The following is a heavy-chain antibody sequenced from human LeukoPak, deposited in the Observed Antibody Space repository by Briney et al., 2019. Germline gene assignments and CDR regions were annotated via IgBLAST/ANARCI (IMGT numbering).Heavy chain of an antibody. CDR1: GFTFSSYA. J-gene: IGHJ6*02. CDR2: ISGSGGST. V-gene: IGHV3-23*01. CDR3: AKDRVVVVPAGDYYYYGMDV. Sequence: GGSLRLSRAASGFTFSSYAMSWVRQAPGKGLEWVSAISGSGGSTYYADSVKGRFTISRDNSKNTLYLQMNSLRAEDTAVYYCAKDRVVVVPAGDYYYYGMDVWGQGTTVTVSS. D-gene: IGHD2-2*01.